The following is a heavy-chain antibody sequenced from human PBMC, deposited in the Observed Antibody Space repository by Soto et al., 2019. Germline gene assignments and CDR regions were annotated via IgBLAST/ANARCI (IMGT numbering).Heavy chain of an antibody. D-gene: IGHD3-3*01. CDR1: GFTFSDYY. CDR2: IGSSGSTI. J-gene: IGHJ6*02. Sequence: AGGSLRLSCAASGFTFSDYYMSWIRQAPGKGLEWVSYIGSSGSTIYYADSVKGRFTISRDNAKNSLYLQMNSLRAEDTAVYYCARDRQDFWSGYYYYYGMDVWGQGTTVTVSS. CDR3: ARDRQDFWSGYYYYYGMDV. V-gene: IGHV3-11*01.